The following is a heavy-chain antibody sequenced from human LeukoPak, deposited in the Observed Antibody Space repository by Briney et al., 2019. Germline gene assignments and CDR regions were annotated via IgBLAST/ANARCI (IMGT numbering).Heavy chain of an antibody. CDR3: ARQFYESRSPHAKYFQQ. CDR1: GGSLSSSSYY. D-gene: IGHD3-22*01. J-gene: IGHJ1*01. V-gene: IGHV4-39*01. Sequence: SETLSLTCSVSGGSLSSSSYYWGWIRQAPGRGLEWIGNIYYSGSTYYSPSLKSRVTISLDTSKTQFSLKLNSVTAADTAVYYCARQFYESRSPHAKYFQQWGQGTLVTVSS. CDR2: IYYSGST.